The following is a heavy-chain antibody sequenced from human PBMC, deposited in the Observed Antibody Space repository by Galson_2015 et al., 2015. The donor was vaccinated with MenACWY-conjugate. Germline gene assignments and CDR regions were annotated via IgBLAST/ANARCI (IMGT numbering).Heavy chain of an antibody. D-gene: IGHD2/OR15-2a*01. CDR1: GFTFSSYT. J-gene: IGHJ5*02. V-gene: IGHV3-21*01. Sequence: SLRLSCAASGFTFSSYTMSWVRQAPGKGLEWVSSISSGSTYIFYADSVKGRFSISRDNAKNSLFLQMDSLRAEDTAVYYCARDWYIVKEDNWSDPWGQGTLVTVSS. CDR2: ISSGSTYI. CDR3: ARDWYIVKEDNWSDP.